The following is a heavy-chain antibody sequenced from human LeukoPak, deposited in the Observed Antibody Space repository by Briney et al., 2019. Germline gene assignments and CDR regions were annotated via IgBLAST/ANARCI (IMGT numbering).Heavy chain of an antibody. J-gene: IGHJ6*02. Sequence: ASVKVSCKASGCTFTSYAISWVRQAPGQGLEWMGRIIPILGIANYAQKFQGRVTMTRNTSISTAYMELSSLRSEDTAVYYCARAAYGIVVVPAAMYYGMDVWGQGTTVTVSS. D-gene: IGHD2-2*01. CDR3: ARAAYGIVVVPAAMYYGMDV. CDR1: GCTFTSYA. V-gene: IGHV1-69*04. CDR2: IIPILGIA.